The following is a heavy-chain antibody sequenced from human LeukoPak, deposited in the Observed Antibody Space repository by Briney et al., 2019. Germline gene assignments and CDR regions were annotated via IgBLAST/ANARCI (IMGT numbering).Heavy chain of an antibody. CDR1: GGSISSYY. CDR2: IYYSGST. D-gene: IGHD4-17*01. V-gene: IGHV4-59*12. Sequence: SETLSLTCTVSGGSISSYYWSWIRQPPGKGLEWIGYIYYSGSTNYNPSLKSRVTISVDTSKNQFSLKLSSVTAADTAVYYCARDLYGDWDAFDIWGQGTMVTVSS. J-gene: IGHJ3*02. CDR3: ARDLYGDWDAFDI.